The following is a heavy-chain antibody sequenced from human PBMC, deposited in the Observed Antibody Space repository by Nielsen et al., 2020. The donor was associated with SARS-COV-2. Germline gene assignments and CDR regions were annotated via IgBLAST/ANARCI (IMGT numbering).Heavy chain of an antibody. CDR3: ARASGVRLGNGVRDPMYYFDY. V-gene: IGHV1-69*13. J-gene: IGHJ4*02. CDR1: GGTFSNYP. Sequence: SVQVSCKSSGGTFSNYPISWVRQAPGQGLEWMGGIIPIFSTSDYAQKFRGRVTITADESTSTAYMELTSLRSEDTAVYYCARASGVRLGNGVRDPMYYFDYWGQGTLVTVSS. D-gene: IGHD3-10*01. CDR2: IIPIFSTS.